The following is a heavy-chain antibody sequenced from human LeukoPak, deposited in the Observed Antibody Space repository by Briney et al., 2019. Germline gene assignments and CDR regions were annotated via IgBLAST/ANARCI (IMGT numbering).Heavy chain of an antibody. D-gene: IGHD5-12*01. CDR3: AREWLRYYYYYYYMDV. J-gene: IGHJ6*03. Sequence: SQTLSLTCAISGDSVSSNSAAWNWIRQSPSRGLEWLGRTYYRSKWYNDYAVSVKSRITINPDTSENQFSLQLNSVTPEDTAVYYCAREWLRYYYYYYYMDVWGKGTTVTVSS. V-gene: IGHV6-1*01. CDR1: GDSVSSNSAA. CDR2: TYYRSKWYN.